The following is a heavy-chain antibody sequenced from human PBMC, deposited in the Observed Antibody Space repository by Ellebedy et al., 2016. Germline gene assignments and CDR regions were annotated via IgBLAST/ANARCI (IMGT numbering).Heavy chain of an antibody. Sequence: SVKVSCXASGGTFSSYAISWVRQAPGQGLEWMGGIIPIFGTANYAHKFQGRVTITADESTSTAYMELSSLRSEDTAVYYCATVLTDYYYYGMDVWGQGTTVTVSS. V-gene: IGHV1-69*13. J-gene: IGHJ6*02. CDR1: GGTFSSYA. CDR2: IIPIFGTA. D-gene: IGHD2-8*01. CDR3: ATVLTDYYYYGMDV.